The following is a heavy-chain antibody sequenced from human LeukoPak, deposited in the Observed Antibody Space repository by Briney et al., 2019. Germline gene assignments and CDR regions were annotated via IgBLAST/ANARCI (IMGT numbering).Heavy chain of an antibody. CDR1: GGTFSSYA. J-gene: IGHJ5*02. CDR2: IIPIFGTA. Sequence: GASVKVSCKASGGTFSSYAISWVRQAPGQGLEWMGGIIPIFGTANYAQKFQGRVTITTDESTSTACMELSSLRSEDTAVYYCARDLSGYCSSTSCYNWRAWFDPWGQGTLVTVSS. CDR3: ARDLSGYCSSTSCYNWRAWFDP. D-gene: IGHD2-2*02. V-gene: IGHV1-69*05.